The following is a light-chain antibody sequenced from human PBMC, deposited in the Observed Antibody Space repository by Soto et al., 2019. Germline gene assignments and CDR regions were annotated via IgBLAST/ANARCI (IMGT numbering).Light chain of an antibody. Sequence: IVMTQSPATLSVSPGERATLSCRASQSVSSNLAWYQQKPGQTPKLLIYVASTRATGIPAWFSGSGSATDFSLPISSLQSHDFAVSYYQQYNVWPLTFGGGTKVEFK. CDR1: QSVSSN. CDR2: VAS. J-gene: IGKJ4*01. V-gene: IGKV3-15*01. CDR3: QQYNVWPLT.